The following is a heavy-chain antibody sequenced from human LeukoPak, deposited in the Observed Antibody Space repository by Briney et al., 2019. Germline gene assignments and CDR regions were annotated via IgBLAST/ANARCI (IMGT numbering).Heavy chain of an antibody. D-gene: IGHD5-18*01. J-gene: IGHJ6*03. Sequence: SETLSLTCTVSGGSISSYYWSWIRQPPGKGLEWIGYIYYSGSTSYNPSLKSRVTISVDTSKNQFSLKLSSVTAADTAVYYCARGGYSYGRPPYYHYYMDVWGKGTTVTISS. CDR2: IYYSGST. V-gene: IGHV4-59*01. CDR1: GGSISSYY. CDR3: ARGGYSYGRPPYYHYYMDV.